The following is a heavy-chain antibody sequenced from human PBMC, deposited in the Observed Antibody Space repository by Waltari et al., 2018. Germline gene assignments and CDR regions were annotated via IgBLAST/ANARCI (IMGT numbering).Heavy chain of an antibody. CDR2: TRPDGNIT. CDR1: GFTVREYG. Sequence: VESGGQRVEPGESLRLSWSKSGFTVREYGNHWVRQDPGGVVDCVSATRPDGNITMFSESLEGRFSVSRDSANNTLFLPMSSLTPEDSAIYFCALYSRHEASSFILDLWGPGTLVIVSA. CDR3: ALYSRHEASSFILDL. D-gene: IGHD2-2*02. J-gene: IGHJ5*02. V-gene: IGHV3-30*02.